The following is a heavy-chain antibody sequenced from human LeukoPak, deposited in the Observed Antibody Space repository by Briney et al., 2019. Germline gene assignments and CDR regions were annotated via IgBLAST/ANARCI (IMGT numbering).Heavy chain of an antibody. CDR3: AREGNDYGDYHDAFDI. CDR1: GGSISSGGYY. Sequence: SETLSLTCTVSGGSISSGGYYWSWIRQPPGKGLEWIGYIYHSGCTYYNPSLKSRVTISVDRSKNQFSLKLSSVTAADTAVYYCAREGNDYGDYHDAFDIWGQGTMVTVSS. V-gene: IGHV4-30-2*01. CDR2: IYHSGCT. J-gene: IGHJ3*02. D-gene: IGHD4-17*01.